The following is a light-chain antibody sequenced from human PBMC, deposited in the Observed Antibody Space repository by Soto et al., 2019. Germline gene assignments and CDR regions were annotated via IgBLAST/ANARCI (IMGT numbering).Light chain of an antibody. CDR3: QQYGSSGT. CDR1: QSVDSN. CDR2: GAS. Sequence: EILITHSPATLSVSPGDRATLSCRASQSVDSNLAWYQQKPGQAPRLLIYGASTRATGISARFSGSGSGTDFTLTISRLEPEDFAVYYCQQYGSSGTFGRGTKVDIK. V-gene: IGKV3-15*01. J-gene: IGKJ4*02.